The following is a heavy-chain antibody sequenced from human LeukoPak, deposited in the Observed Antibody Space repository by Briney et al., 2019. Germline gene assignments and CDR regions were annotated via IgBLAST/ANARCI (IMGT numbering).Heavy chain of an antibody. J-gene: IGHJ3*02. Sequence: PSETLSLTCTVSGGSIRSSSYYWGWIRQPPGKGLEWIGSIYYSGSTYYNASLKSRGTISVDTSKNQFSLKLNSVTAADTAVYYCARRPQYYYGSGSYPNAFDIWGQGTMVTVSS. CDR2: IYYSGST. V-gene: IGHV4-39*01. CDR1: GGSIRSSSYY. CDR3: ARRPQYYYGSGSYPNAFDI. D-gene: IGHD3-10*01.